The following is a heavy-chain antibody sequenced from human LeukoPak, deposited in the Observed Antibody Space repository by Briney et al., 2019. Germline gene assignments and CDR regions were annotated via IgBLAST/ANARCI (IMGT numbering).Heavy chain of an antibody. CDR1: GGTFSGYY. D-gene: IGHD5-12*01. CDR3: ARHGLAKDY. J-gene: IGHJ4*02. V-gene: IGHV4-34*01. Sequence: SETLSLTCAVYGGTFSGYYWSWLRQPPGKGLEWIGEINHSGSTNYNPSLKSRVTISVDTSKNQFSLKLSSVTAADTAVYYCARHGLAKDYWGQGTLVTVSS. CDR2: INHSGST.